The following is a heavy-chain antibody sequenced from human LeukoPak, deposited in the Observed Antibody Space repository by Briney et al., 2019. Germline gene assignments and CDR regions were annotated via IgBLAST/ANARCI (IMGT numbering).Heavy chain of an antibody. CDR2: ISRDGKRQ. J-gene: IGHJ4*03. Sequence: GGSLRLSCVGSGFTFSRYWLNWVRQAPGKGLEWLATISRDGKRQFYTDSVKGRFTISRDDSRNTLYLQMNSLRPEDTAVYYCARDRLNRAYCGNDCYSAAFDYWGQGTTVTVSS. CDR1: GFTFSRYW. V-gene: IGHV3-30*03. D-gene: IGHD2-21*02. CDR3: ARDRLNRAYCGNDCYSAAFDY.